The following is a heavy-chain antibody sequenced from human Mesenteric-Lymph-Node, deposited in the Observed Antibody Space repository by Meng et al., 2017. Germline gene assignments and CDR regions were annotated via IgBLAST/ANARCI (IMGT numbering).Heavy chain of an antibody. V-gene: IGHV1-2*06. CDR1: GYTFTGYY. CDR3: ARWAVSGAGLDS. J-gene: IGHJ4*02. CDR2: IKPNRGVT. Sequence: QGVLVRSGGEVKKPGASVKVSCKASGYTFTGYYMHWVRQAPGQGLEWMGRIKPNRGVTNFPQKFQGRVILTSDTSTSTAYMDLSGLRLDDTAVYYCARWAVSGAGLDSWGQGTLVTVSS. D-gene: IGHD2/OR15-2a*01.